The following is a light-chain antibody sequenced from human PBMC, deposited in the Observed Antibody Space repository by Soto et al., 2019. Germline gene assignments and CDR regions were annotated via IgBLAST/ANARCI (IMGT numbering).Light chain of an antibody. J-gene: IGKJ1*01. CDR2: DTS. CDR1: QSISSY. V-gene: IGKV1-17*01. Sequence: DIQMTQSPSSLSASVGDRVTITCRASQSISSYLNWYQQKPGKAPKRLIYDTSSLQSGVPSRFSGSGSGTEFTLTISSPQPEDFATYYCLQHNTCPWTFGQGTKVDIK. CDR3: LQHNTCPWT.